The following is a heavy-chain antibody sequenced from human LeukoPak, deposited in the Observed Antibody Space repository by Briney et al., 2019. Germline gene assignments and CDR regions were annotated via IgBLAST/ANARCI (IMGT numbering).Heavy chain of an antibody. CDR1: GYTFTSYG. Sequence: ASVKVSCKASGYTFTSYGISWVRQAPGQGLEWMGWISAYNGNTNYAQKLQARVTITTDTSTSTAYMELRSLRSDDTAVYYCARVLAYYYDSSGYYPYFDYWGQGTLVTVSS. CDR2: ISAYNGNT. V-gene: IGHV1-18*01. J-gene: IGHJ4*02. CDR3: ARVLAYYYDSSGYYPYFDY. D-gene: IGHD3-22*01.